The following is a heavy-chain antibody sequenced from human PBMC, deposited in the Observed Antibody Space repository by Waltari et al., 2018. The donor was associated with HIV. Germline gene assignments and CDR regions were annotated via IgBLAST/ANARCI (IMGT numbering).Heavy chain of an antibody. Sequence: QVQLVQSGAEVKKPGASVKVSCKASGYTFTSYYMHWVRQAPGQGLEWMGIINPSGGSTSYAQKFQGRVTMTRDTSTSTVYMELSSLRSEDTAVYYCARMGAEGILTGYYLDYWGQGTLVTVSS. CDR1: GYTFTSYY. V-gene: IGHV1-46*01. D-gene: IGHD3-9*01. J-gene: IGHJ4*02. CDR3: ARMGAEGILTGYYLDY. CDR2: INPSGGST.